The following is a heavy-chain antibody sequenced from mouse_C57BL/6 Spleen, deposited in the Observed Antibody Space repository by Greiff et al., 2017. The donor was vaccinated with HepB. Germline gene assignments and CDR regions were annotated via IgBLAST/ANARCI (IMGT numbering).Heavy chain of an antibody. D-gene: IGHD1-1*01. Sequence: EVQRVESGPGLVKPSQSLSLTCSVTGYSITSGYYWNWIRQFPGNKLEWMGYISYDGSNNYNPSLKNRISITRDTSKNQFFLKLNSVTTEDTATYYCAREGAYYYGSSYWYFDVWGTGTTVTVSS. CDR3: AREGAYYYGSSYWYFDV. V-gene: IGHV3-6*01. CDR2: ISYDGSN. J-gene: IGHJ1*03. CDR1: GYSITSGYY.